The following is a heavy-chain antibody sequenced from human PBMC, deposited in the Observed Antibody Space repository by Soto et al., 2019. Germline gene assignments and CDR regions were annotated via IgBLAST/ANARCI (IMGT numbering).Heavy chain of an antibody. CDR3: ARDADYDSSGHIDY. J-gene: IGHJ4*02. V-gene: IGHV3-33*01. CDR1: GFTFSSYV. CDR2: IWYDGSNK. Sequence: PGGSLRLSCAASGFTFSSYVMHWVRQAPGKGLEWVAVIWYDGSNKYYADSVKGRFTISRDNSKNTLYLQMNSLRAEDTAVYYCARDADYDSSGHIDYWGQGTLVTVSS. D-gene: IGHD3-22*01.